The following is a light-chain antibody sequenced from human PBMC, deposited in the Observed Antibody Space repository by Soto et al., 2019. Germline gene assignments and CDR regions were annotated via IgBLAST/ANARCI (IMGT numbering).Light chain of an antibody. J-gene: IGKJ4*01. V-gene: IGKV4-1*01. Sequence: DIVMTQSPDSLAVSLGERATINCKSSQSVLYSSTNKNYLAWYQQKPGQPPKLLIYWASTRESGVPDRFSGSGSGTDFTLTISSPQAEDVAVYYCQQYYSTPQLTFGGGTKVEIK. CDR3: QQYYSTPQLT. CDR2: WAS. CDR1: QSVLYSSTNKNY.